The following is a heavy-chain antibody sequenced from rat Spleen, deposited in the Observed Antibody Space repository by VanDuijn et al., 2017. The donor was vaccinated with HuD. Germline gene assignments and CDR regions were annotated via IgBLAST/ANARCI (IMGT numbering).Heavy chain of an antibody. V-gene: IGHV4-2*01. CDR1: GFTFNDYA. CDR2: INKDGSTM. J-gene: IGHJ2*01. D-gene: IGHD1-12*03. CDR3: ARNYYDGSLDF. Sequence: EVQLVESGGGLVQPGNSLKLSCAVSGFTFNDYAMAWVRQSPKKGLEWIGEINKDGSTMNYTPSLKEKFTISRDTAQNTLYLQMSKLGSEDTAIYYCARNYYDGSLDFWGQGVMVTVSS.